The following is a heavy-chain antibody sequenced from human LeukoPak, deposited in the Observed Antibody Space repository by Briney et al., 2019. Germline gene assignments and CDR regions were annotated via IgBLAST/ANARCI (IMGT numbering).Heavy chain of an antibody. CDR2: IDSDGSST. D-gene: IGHD3-16*01. CDR1: GFTFSRYW. Sequence: PGGSLRLSCAASGFTFSRYWMHWVRQAPGKGLVWVSRIDSDGSSTTYADSVKGRFTISRDNAKNTLYLQMNSLRVEDTAVYYCARDGGGGYPVDYWGQGTLVTVSS. J-gene: IGHJ4*02. V-gene: IGHV3-74*01. CDR3: ARDGGGGYPVDY.